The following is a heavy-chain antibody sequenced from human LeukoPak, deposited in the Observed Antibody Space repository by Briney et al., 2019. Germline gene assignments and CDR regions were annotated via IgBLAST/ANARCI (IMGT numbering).Heavy chain of an antibody. CDR2: INPDSGGT. CDR3: ARSGYGGNFNAFDI. D-gene: IGHD4-23*01. CDR1: GYFFTGYY. V-gene: IGHV1-2*02. J-gene: IGHJ3*02. Sequence: ASVKVSCKASGYFFTGYYIHWMRQAPGQGLEWMGWINPDSGGTKYAQKFQGRVAMTRDTSFTTAYMELSRLTSDDTAVYYCARSGYGGNFNAFDIWGQGTMVTVSS.